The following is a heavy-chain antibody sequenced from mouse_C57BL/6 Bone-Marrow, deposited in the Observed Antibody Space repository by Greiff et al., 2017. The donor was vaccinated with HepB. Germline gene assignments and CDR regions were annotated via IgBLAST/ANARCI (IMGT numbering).Heavy chain of an antibody. D-gene: IGHD1-1*01. J-gene: IGHJ1*03. Sequence: EVQLQQSGAELVRPGASVKLSCTASGFNIKDDYMHWVKQRPEQGLEWIGWIDPENGDTEYASKFQGKATITADTSSNTAYLQLSSLTSEDTAVYYCTTDYCGSSWGYFDVWGTGTTVTVSS. CDR2: IDPENGDT. CDR1: GFNIKDDY. CDR3: TTDYCGSSWGYFDV. V-gene: IGHV14-4*01.